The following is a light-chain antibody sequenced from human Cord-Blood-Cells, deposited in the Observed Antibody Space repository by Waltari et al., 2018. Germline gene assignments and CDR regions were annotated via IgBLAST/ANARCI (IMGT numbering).Light chain of an antibody. J-gene: IGKJ4*01. CDR1: QSVNSN. Sequence: EIVMTQSPATLSVSPGERATLSCRASQSVNSNLAWYQQKPGQAPRLLIYGASPRATGIPARFSGSGSGTEFTLTISSLQSEDFAVYYCQQYNNWPPLTFGGGTKVEIK. CDR3: QQYNNWPPLT. CDR2: GAS. V-gene: IGKV3-15*01.